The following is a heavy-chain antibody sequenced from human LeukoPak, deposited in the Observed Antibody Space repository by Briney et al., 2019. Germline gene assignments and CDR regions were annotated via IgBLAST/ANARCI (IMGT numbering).Heavy chain of an antibody. V-gene: IGHV3-23*01. CDR1: GFTFSSYA. J-gene: IGHJ3*02. D-gene: IGHD4-23*01. CDR3: SKDDYGGNSGAFDI. CDR2: ISGSGGNT. Sequence: GGSLRLSCAASGFTFSSYAMSWVRQAPGKGLEWVSAISGSGGNTYYADPVKGRFTISRDNSKNTLYLQMNSLRAEDTAVYYCSKDDYGGNSGAFDIWGQGTMVTVSS.